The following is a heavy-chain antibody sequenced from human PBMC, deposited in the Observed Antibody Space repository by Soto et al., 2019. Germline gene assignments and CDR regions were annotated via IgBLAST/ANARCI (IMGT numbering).Heavy chain of an antibody. V-gene: IGHV3-23*01. D-gene: IGHD3-16*02. J-gene: IGHJ1*01. CDR3: AKDRWDYIWGSYRHKGSIGGAH. CDR2: ISGSGGST. CDR1: GFTFSRYA. Sequence: EVQLLESGGGLVQPGGSLRLSCAGSGFTFSRYAMSWVRHAPGKGLEWVSAISGSGGSTYYADSVRGRFTISRDNSKNTLYLQMNRLRAEDTAVYYCAKDRWDYIWGSYRHKGSIGGAHWGQGTLVTVSS.